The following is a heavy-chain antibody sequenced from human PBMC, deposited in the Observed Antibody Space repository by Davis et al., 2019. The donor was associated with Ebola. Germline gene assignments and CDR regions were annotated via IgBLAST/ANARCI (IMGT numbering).Heavy chain of an antibody. CDR1: GGSFSGYY. Sequence: PSETLSLTCAVYGGSFSGYYWSWIRQPPGKGLEWIGEINHSGSTNYNPSLKSRVTISVDTSKNQFSLKLSSVTAADTAVYYCARRLTAARSLAHAFDIWGQGTMVTVSS. D-gene: IGHD6-6*01. J-gene: IGHJ3*02. CDR3: ARRLTAARSLAHAFDI. CDR2: INHSGST. V-gene: IGHV4-34*01.